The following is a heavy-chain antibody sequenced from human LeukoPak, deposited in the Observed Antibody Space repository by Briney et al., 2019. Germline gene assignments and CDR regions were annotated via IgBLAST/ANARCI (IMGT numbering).Heavy chain of an antibody. J-gene: IGHJ4*02. CDR3: AKPLTAYYDSSGYYDY. V-gene: IGHV3-48*01. Sequence: GGSLRLSCAASGFTFNTYNMNWVRQAPGKGLEWVSYISSSSSTMCYADSVKGRFTISRDNAKNSLYLQMNSLRAEDTAVYYCAKPLTAYYDSSGYYDYWGQGTLVTVSS. CDR2: ISSSSSTM. D-gene: IGHD3-22*01. CDR1: GFTFNTYN.